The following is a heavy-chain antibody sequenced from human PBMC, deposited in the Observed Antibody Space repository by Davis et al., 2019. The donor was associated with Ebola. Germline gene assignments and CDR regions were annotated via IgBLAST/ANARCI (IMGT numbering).Heavy chain of an antibody. D-gene: IGHD3-22*01. CDR3: ASGRANAKYYYDSSPYYLDY. J-gene: IGHJ4*02. CDR1: GFTFSSYA. V-gene: IGHV3-64*01. CDR2: ISSNGGST. Sequence: PGGSLRLSCAASGFTFSSYAMHWVRQAPGKGLEYVSAISSNGGSTYYANSVKGRFTISRDNSKNTLYLQMNSLRAEDTAVYYCASGRANAKYYYDSSPYYLDYWGQGTLVTVSS.